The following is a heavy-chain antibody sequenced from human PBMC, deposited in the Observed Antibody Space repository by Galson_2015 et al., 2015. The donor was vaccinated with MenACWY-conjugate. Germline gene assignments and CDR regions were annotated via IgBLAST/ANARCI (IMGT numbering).Heavy chain of an antibody. CDR2: ISLSGSTV. D-gene: IGHD3-16*01. Sequence: SLRLSCAASGFNLNFYALNWVRQAPGKGLEWVSFISLSGSTVHYADSVKGRFTISRDHAKKSLYLQMNSLRDEDTAVYFCARRQRIITYAVDGGVDGMDVWGQGTTVIVSS. CDR3: ARRQRIITYAVDGGVDGMDV. J-gene: IGHJ6*02. V-gene: IGHV3-48*02. CDR1: GFNLNFYA.